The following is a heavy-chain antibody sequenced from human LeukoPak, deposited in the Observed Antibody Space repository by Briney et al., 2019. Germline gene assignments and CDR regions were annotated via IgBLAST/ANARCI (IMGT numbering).Heavy chain of an antibody. CDR1: GGSISSYY. V-gene: IGHV4-59*01. J-gene: IGHJ3*02. Sequence: PSETLSLTCTVSGGSISSYYWSWIRQPPGKGLEWIGYIYYSGSTNYNPSLKSRVTISVDTSKNQFSLKLSSVTAADTAVYYCARGRNAGFDIWGQGTMVIVSS. CDR3: ARGRNAGFDI. CDR2: IYYSGST.